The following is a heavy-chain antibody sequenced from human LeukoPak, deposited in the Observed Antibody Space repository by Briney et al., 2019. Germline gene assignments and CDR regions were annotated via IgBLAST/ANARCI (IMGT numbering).Heavy chain of an antibody. Sequence: SETLSLTCAVYDGSFTGYYWSWIRQPPGKGLEWIGSIYYRGNTYYNPSLKSRVTISVDTSKNHFSLRLSSVTAADTAVYYCARIADDLWSGYYRTIDYWGQGTLVTVSS. V-gene: IGHV4-34*01. CDR3: ARIADDLWSGYYRTIDY. D-gene: IGHD3-3*01. CDR1: DGSFTGYY. J-gene: IGHJ4*02. CDR2: IYYRGNT.